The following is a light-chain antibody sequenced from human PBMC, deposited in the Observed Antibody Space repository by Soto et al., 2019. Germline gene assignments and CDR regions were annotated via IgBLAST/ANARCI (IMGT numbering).Light chain of an antibody. CDR3: QSYDSSLSGPL. CDR2: GNN. Sequence: QSVLTQPPSVSGAPGQRVTISCTGSSSNIGAGYDVHWYQQFPGTAPKLLIYGNNNRPSGVPDRFSGSMSGTSASLAITGLQAEDESDYYCQSYDSSLSGPLFGGGTKLTVL. J-gene: IGLJ2*01. V-gene: IGLV1-40*01. CDR1: SSNIGAGYD.